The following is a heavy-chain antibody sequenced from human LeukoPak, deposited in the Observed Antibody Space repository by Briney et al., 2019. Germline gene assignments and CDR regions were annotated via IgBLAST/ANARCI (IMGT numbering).Heavy chain of an antibody. D-gene: IGHD4-23*01. Sequence: HPAGSLRLSCAAAGFTFSNYWMHWVQQAEEDVLVWVSRIPVDGSSSTYADFVRGRLSITRDNAKNTLHLQMNSLRADDTAVYCCARDPLGGRPDYWGQGTLVTVSS. CDR2: IPVDGSSS. CDR3: ARDPLGGRPDY. CDR1: GFTFSNYW. J-gene: IGHJ4*02. V-gene: IGHV3-74*01.